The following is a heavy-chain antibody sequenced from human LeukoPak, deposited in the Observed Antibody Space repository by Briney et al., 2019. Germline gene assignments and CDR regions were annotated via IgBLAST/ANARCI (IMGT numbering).Heavy chain of an antibody. D-gene: IGHD3-10*01. CDR3: ARGPYYYGSGSYSYYFDY. CDR2: ISHSGST. J-gene: IGHJ4*02. CDR1: GGSISSGGYS. Sequence: SETLSLTCAVSGGSISSGGYSWSWIRQPPGKDLEWIGYISHSGSTSYNPSLKSRVTISVDRSKNQFSLKLNSVTVADTAVYYCARGPYYYGSGSYSYYFDYWGQGTLVTVSS. V-gene: IGHV4-30-2*01.